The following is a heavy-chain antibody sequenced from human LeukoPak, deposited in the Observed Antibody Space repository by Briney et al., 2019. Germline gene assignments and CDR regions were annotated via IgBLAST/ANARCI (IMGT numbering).Heavy chain of an antibody. J-gene: IGHJ4*02. CDR1: GFTFSNYG. Sequence: GGSLRLSCAASGFTFSNYGMHWVRQAPGKGLEWVAFVCYDESTKFYADSVKGRFTISRDNSKTTLYLQMNSLRPEDTAVYYCAKDVPAAYFDYWGQGTLVTVSS. V-gene: IGHV3-30*02. CDR3: AKDVPAAYFDY. D-gene: IGHD2-2*01. CDR2: VCYDESTK.